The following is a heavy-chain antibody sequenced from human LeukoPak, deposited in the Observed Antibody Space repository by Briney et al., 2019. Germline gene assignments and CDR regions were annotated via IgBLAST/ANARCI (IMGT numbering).Heavy chain of an antibody. CDR1: GYTFTSYA. CDR2: INTNTGNP. CDR3: GRDPKLGIRGYTYGYIDH. J-gene: IGHJ4*02. V-gene: IGHV7-4-1*02. D-gene: IGHD5-18*01. Sequence: GASVKVSCKASGYTFTSYAMNWVRQAPGQGLEWMGWINTNTGNPSYAQAFFTGRYVFSLDTSASTAYLQINGLKADDTAVYYCGRDPKLGIRGYTYGYIDHWGQGTLLTVAS.